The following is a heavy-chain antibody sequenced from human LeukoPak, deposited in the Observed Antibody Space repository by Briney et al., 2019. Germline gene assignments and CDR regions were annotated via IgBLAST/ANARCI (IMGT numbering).Heavy chain of an antibody. V-gene: IGHV3-23*01. D-gene: IGHD2-15*01. J-gene: IGHJ4*02. CDR3: AKDGDCSGGSCSTFDY. Sequence: GGSLRLSCAASGFTFSSYAMSWVRQAPGKGLEWVSAISGSGGSTYYADSVKGRFTISRDNSKNTLYLQMNSLRAEDTVVYYCAKDGDCSGGSCSTFDYWGQGTLVTVSS. CDR2: ISGSGGST. CDR1: GFTFSSYA.